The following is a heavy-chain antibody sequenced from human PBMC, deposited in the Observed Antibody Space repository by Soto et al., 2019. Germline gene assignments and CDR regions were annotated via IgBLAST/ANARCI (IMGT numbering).Heavy chain of an antibody. J-gene: IGHJ4*02. Sequence: QAQLVQSGAEVKKPGSSVKVSCKASGGTVSNYAFTWVRQAPGQGLEWMGRIIPIFGSTDYAQKFQGRVTITADDSTSTSYMDLSALRSEDTAVYYCASGGLPDASGYWGQGTQVTVSS. V-gene: IGHV1-69*01. CDR2: IIPIFGST. D-gene: IGHD5-12*01. CDR3: ASGGLPDASGY. CDR1: GGTVSNYA.